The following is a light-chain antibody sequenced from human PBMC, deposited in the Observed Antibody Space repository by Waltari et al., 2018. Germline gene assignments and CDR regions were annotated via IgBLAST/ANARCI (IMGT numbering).Light chain of an antibody. CDR1: LVPTRG. V-gene: IGLV3-21*02. CDR2: DDH. J-gene: IGLJ2*01. CDR3: QGWDSSSEPL. Sequence: SYVLSQPPSASAAPGRRARITSGGALVPTRGVPWYQHRAGRPPSVVIYDDHDRPSGIPERFSGSSAGTTATLTISRVEAGDEADYYCQGWDSSSEPLVGGGTKLTVL.